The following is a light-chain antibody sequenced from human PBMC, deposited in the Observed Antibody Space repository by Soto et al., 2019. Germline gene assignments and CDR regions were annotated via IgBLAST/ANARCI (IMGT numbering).Light chain of an antibody. Sequence: QSVLTQPVSVSGSPGQAITISCTGTSSDVGGYNFVSWYQQHPGKVPRLIIYEVSNRPSGVSKRFSGSKSGNTASLTISGLQAEDEAEYYCSSYTSTNSWMFGGGTKLTVL. CDR2: EVS. CDR3: SSYTSTNSWM. V-gene: IGLV2-14*01. J-gene: IGLJ3*02. CDR1: SSDVGGYNF.